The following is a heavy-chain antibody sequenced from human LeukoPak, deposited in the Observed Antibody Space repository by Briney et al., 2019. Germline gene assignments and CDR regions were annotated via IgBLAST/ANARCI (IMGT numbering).Heavy chain of an antibody. CDR2: FGDAT. CDR1: GFTFTSYA. V-gene: IGHV3-23*01. J-gene: IGHJ4*02. D-gene: IGHD6-13*01. Sequence: GGSLRRSCAASGFTFTSYAMSWVRQAPGKGLDWVSTFGDATYYADSVKGRFTISRDNSKNTLYLQMNSLRADDTAVYYCAKRAPGYYFDYWGQGTLVTVSS. CDR3: AKRAPGYYFDY.